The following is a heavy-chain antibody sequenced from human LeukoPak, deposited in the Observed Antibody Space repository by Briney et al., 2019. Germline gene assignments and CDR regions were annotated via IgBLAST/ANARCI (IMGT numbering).Heavy chain of an antibody. CDR1: GYSNSSGDY. CDR2: IYHSGRT. CDR3: ARQHTDYYDSSGYCY. J-gene: IGHJ4*02. Sequence: PSETLSLTCTVSGYSNSSGDYWGWIRQPPGKGLEWIGSIYHSGRTYYNPSLKSRVTISVDTSKNQFSLKLSSVTAADTAVYYCARQHTDYYDSSGYCYWGQGTLVTVSS. V-gene: IGHV4-38-2*02. D-gene: IGHD3-22*01.